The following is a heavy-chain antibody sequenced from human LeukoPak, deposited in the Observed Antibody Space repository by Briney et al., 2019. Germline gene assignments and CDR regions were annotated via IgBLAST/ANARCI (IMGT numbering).Heavy chain of an antibody. CDR1: GFTFSSYE. J-gene: IGHJ4*02. CDR2: ISSSGNTI. V-gene: IGHV3-48*03. Sequence: GSLRLSCSASGFTFSSYEMNWVRQAPGKGLEWVSYISSSGNTIYYADSVKGRFTISRDNAKNSLYLQMNSLRAEDTAVYYCARDHGSDWHYFDYWGQGTLVTVSS. D-gene: IGHD6-19*01. CDR3: ARDHGSDWHYFDY.